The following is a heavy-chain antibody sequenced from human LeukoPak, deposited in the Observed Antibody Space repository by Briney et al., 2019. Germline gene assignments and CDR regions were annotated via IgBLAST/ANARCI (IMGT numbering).Heavy chain of an antibody. Sequence: PSETLSLTCAVYGGSFSAYYWSWIRQPPGKGLEWIGESNHSGSTTYNPSLKSRVTISVDASKNQFSLTLSSVTAADTAVYYCARLNNLGVVINPWGQGTLVTVSS. CDR3: ARLNNLGVVINP. V-gene: IGHV4-34*01. D-gene: IGHD3-16*02. J-gene: IGHJ5*02. CDR1: GGSFSAYY. CDR2: SNHSGST.